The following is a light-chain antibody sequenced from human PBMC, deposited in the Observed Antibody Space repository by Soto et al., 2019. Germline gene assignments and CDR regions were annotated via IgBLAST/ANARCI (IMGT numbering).Light chain of an antibody. CDR3: CSYAASYTLA. CDR2: DAT. CDR1: SSNVGGHNY. V-gene: IGLV2-11*01. Sequence: QSALTQPRSVSASPGQSVTISCTGTSSNVGGHNYVSWYQQNPGKAPRLMIYDATKRPSGVPDRFSGSKSGNAASLTISGLQAEDEADYYCCSYAASYTLAFGGGTKLT. J-gene: IGLJ2*01.